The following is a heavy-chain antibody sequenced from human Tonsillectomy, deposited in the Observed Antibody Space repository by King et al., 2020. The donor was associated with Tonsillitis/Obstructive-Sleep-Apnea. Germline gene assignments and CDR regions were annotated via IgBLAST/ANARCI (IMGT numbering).Heavy chain of an antibody. J-gene: IGHJ4*02. CDR3: ARLRYCSRASCYVGFDY. V-gene: IGHV3-48*02. D-gene: IGHD2-2*01. Sequence: VQLVESGGGLVQPGGSLRLSCAASGFTFSSYSMNWVRQAPGKGLEWVSYISSSNNTVYYADSVKGRFTISRDNAKNSLYLQMNSLRDEDTAVYYCARLRYCSRASCYVGFDYWGQGTLVTVSS. CDR2: ISSSNNTV. CDR1: GFTFSSYS.